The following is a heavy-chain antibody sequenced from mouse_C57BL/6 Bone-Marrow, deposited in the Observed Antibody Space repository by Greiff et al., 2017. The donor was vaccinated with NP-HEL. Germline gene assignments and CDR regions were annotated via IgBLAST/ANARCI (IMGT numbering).Heavy chain of an antibody. J-gene: IGHJ2*01. CDR1: GFTFNPYA. CDR2: IRRKSSNYAT. V-gene: IGHV10-3*01. D-gene: IGHD2-5*01. Sequence: DVKLVESGGGLVQPKGSLKLSCAASGFTFNPYAMHWVRQAPGKGLDWVAGIRRKSSNYATYYADSVKDRFTISRDDSQSMLYLQMNNLKTEDTAMYYCVRDNSNYDFDYWGQGTTLTVSS. CDR3: VRDNSNYDFDY.